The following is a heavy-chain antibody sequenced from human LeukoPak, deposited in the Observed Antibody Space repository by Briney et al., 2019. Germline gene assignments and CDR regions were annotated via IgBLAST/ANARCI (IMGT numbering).Heavy chain of an antibody. CDR1: GFTFSNYA. CDR2: ISGSGGST. D-gene: IGHD2-15*01. Sequence: GGSLRLSCAASGFTFSNYAMSWVRQAPGKGLEWVSAISGSGGSTYYADSVKGRFTISRDNSKNTLYLQMNSLRAEDTAVYYCAKSGAASVYYYYGMDVWGQGTTVTVSS. J-gene: IGHJ6*02. V-gene: IGHV3-23*01. CDR3: AKSGAASVYYYYGMDV.